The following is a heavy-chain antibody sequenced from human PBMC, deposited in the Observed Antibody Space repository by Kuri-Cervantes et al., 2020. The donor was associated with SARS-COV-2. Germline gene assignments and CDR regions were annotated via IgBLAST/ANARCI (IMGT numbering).Heavy chain of an antibody. Sequence: GESLKISCEVSGFLFSASAIHWVRQASGKGLEWVAVISYDGSNKYYADSVKGRFTISRDNSKNTLYLQMNSLRAEDTAVYYCAREEVLNFDYWGQGTLVTVSS. CDR2: ISYDGSNK. V-gene: IGHV3-30-3*01. J-gene: IGHJ4*02. CDR1: GFLFSASA. CDR3: AREEVLNFDY. D-gene: IGHD3-10*01.